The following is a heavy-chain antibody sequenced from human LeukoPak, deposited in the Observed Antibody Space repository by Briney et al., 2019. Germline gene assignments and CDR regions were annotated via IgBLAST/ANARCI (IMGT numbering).Heavy chain of an antibody. J-gene: IGHJ4*02. CDR1: GGSISSYY. CDR2: IYYSGST. D-gene: IGHD6-13*01. CDR3: ARGIAAARTLFGY. V-gene: IGHV4-59*12. Sequence: PSETLSLTCTVSGGSISSYYWSWIRQPPGKGLEWIGYIYYSGSTNYNPSLKSRVTISVDTSKNQFSLKLSSVTAADTAVYYCARGIAAARTLFGYWGQGTLVTVSS.